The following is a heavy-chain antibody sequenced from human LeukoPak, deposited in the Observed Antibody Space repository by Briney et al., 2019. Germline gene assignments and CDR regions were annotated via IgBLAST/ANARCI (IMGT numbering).Heavy chain of an antibody. J-gene: IGHJ5*02. D-gene: IGHD3-22*01. CDR2: IYYSGST. CDR1: GGSISSYY. CDR3: ARSRDYYDSSGYYSWFDP. Sequence: KASETLSLTCTVSGGSISSYYWSWIRQPPGEGLEWIGYIYYSGSTNYNPSLKSRVTISVDTSKNQFSLKLSSVTAADTAMYYCARSRDYYDSSGYYSWFDPWGQGTLVTVSS. V-gene: IGHV4-59*01.